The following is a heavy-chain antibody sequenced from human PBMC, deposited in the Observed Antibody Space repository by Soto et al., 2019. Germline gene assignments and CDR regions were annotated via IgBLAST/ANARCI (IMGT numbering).Heavy chain of an antibody. Sequence: QARLIQSGTEVKKPGASVKVSCSLSGSALTELSLHWVRQAPGKGLEWMGCSDREDGETFYAQKFKGRLTMTEDTSTNTAYMELRSLGSEDTAVYYCTRGNWFDPWGQGTLVAVSS. CDR1: GSALTELS. J-gene: IGHJ5*02. CDR3: TRGNWFDP. V-gene: IGHV1-24*01. CDR2: SDREDGET.